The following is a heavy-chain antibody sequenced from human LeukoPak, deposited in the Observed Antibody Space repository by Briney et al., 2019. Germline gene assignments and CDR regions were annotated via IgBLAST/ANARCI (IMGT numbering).Heavy chain of an antibody. D-gene: IGHD3-10*01. V-gene: IGHV3-7*01. CDR1: GFTFSTYA. J-gene: IGHJ5*02. CDR2: IKQDGSEK. CDR3: ARDMTQITMVRGVKTKGEGWFDP. Sequence: GGSLRLSCAASGFTFSTYAMSWVRQAPGKGLEWVANIKQDGSEKYYVDSVKGRFTISRDNAKNSLYLQMNSLRAEDTAVYYCARDMTQITMVRGVKTKGEGWFDPWGQGTLVTVSS.